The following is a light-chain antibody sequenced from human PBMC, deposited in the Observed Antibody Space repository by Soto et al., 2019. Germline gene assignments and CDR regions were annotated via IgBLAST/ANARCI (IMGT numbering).Light chain of an antibody. CDR1: QSVSSSY. Sequence: EIVLTHSPGTLSLSPGERATLSCRASQSVSSSYLAWYQQKPGQAPRLLIYDASNRATGIPARFSGSGSGTDFTLTISSLEPEDFEVYYCQQRSNWPITFGQGTRLEI. V-gene: IGKV3D-20*02. J-gene: IGKJ5*01. CDR2: DAS. CDR3: QQRSNWPIT.